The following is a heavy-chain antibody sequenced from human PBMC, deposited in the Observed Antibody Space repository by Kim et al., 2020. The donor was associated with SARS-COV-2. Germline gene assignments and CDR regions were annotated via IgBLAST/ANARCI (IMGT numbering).Heavy chain of an antibody. Sequence: SYTNYSPSFQGHVTISADKSISTAYLQWSSLKASDTAMYYCARLEQQLSLWGQGTLVTVSS. J-gene: IGHJ4*02. CDR2: SYT. D-gene: IGHD6-13*01. V-gene: IGHV5-10-1*01. CDR3: ARLEQQLSL.